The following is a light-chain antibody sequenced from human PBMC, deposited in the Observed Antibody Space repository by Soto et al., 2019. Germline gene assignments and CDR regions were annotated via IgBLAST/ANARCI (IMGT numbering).Light chain of an antibody. CDR1: QGISTY. V-gene: IGKV1-39*01. CDR3: LQDFNYPWT. CDR2: AAS. J-gene: IGKJ1*01. Sequence: DIKMTHSPSSLSAYVGDRVTITCRASQGISTYLNWYQQKPGKAPKLLIYAASSLQSGVPSRFSGSGSETDFTLTISSLQPEDFATYFCLQDFNYPWTFGQGTKVDIK.